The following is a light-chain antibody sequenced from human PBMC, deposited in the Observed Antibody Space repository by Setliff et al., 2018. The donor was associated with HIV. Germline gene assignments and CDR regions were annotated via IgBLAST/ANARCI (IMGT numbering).Light chain of an antibody. Sequence: QSVLTQPPSASGTPGQGVNTSCSGGNSHIGSNYVLWYQQFPGAAPRLLIYRTSLRASGVPDRFSGSKSGTSASLAISGVRSEDEADYYCAAWDGRQSGPVFGGGTKVTVL. CDR1: NSHIGSNY. CDR2: RTS. CDR3: AAWDGRQSGPV. J-gene: IGLJ3*02. V-gene: IGLV1-47*01.